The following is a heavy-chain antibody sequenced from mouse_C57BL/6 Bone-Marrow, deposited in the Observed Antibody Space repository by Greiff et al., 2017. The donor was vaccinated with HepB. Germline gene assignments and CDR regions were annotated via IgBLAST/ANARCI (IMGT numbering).Heavy chain of an antibody. J-gene: IGHJ1*03. CDR3: ARGGWLLRYFDV. Sequence: VQLQQPGAELVKPGDSVKLSCKASGYTFTSYWMHWVKQRPGQGLEWIGMIHPNSGSTNYNEKFKSKATLTEDKSSSTAYMQLSSLTSEDSAVYYCARGGWLLRYFDVWGTGTTVTVSS. D-gene: IGHD2-3*01. CDR1: GYTFTSYW. CDR2: IHPNSGST. V-gene: IGHV1-64*01.